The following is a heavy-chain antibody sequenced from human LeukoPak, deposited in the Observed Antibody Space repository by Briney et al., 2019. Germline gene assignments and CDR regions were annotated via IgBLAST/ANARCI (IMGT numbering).Heavy chain of an antibody. V-gene: IGHV1-2*02. CDR3: ARDPLRQLVRFWYYYYYMDV. J-gene: IGHJ6*03. D-gene: IGHD6-6*01. CDR2: INPNSGGT. CDR1: GYTFTGYY. Sequence: ASVKVSCKASGYTFTGYYMHWVRQAPGQGLEWMGWINPNSGGTNYAQKFQGRVTMTRDTSISTAYMELSRLRSDDTAVYYCARDPLRQLVRFWYYYYYMDVWGKGTTVTVSS.